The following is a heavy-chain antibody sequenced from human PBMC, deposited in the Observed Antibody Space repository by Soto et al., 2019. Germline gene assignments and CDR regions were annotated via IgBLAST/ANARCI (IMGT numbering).Heavy chain of an antibody. V-gene: IGHV4-59*01. CDR1: GGSISSYY. CDR2: IYYSGST. CDR3: AVVTPHNWFDP. Sequence: PSETLSLTCTVSGGSISSYYWSWIRQPPGKGLEWIGYIYYSGSTNYNPSLKSRVTISIDTSKNQLSLKLSSVTAADTAVYYCAVVTPHNWFDPWGQGTLVTVSS. J-gene: IGHJ5*02. D-gene: IGHD2-2*01.